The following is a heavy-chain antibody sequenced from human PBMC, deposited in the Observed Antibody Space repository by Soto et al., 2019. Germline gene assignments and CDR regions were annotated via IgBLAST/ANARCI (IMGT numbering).Heavy chain of an antibody. J-gene: IGHJ3*02. D-gene: IGHD3-16*02. CDR3: ARGRFEYDYVWGSYRPTDAFDI. V-gene: IGHV1-69*01. CDR2: IIPIFGTA. Sequence: QVQLVQSGAEVKKPGSSVKVSCKASGGTFSSYAISWVRQAPGQGLEWMGGIIPIFGTANYAQKIQGRVTITADESTSTAYMELSSLRSEDTAVYYCARGRFEYDYVWGSYRPTDAFDIWGQGTMVTVSS. CDR1: GGTFSSYA.